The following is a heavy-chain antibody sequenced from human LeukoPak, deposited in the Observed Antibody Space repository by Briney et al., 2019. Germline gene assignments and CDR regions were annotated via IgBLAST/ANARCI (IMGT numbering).Heavy chain of an antibody. CDR2: ITGEGDIT. D-gene: IGHD5-12*01. CDR3: AKDIPTGGYVFDS. V-gene: IGHV3-43*02. J-gene: IGHJ4*02. CDR1: GFTFGDYA. Sequence: GGSLRLSCAASGFTFGDYAMHWVRQPPGKGLEWLSLITGEGDITYHADSVKGRFTISRDNNENSLYLQMNSLRTEDTALYYCAKDIPTGGYVFDSWGQGSLVIVS.